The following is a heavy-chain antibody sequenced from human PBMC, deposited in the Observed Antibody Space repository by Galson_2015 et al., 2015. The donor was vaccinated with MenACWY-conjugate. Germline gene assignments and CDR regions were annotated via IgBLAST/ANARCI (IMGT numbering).Heavy chain of an antibody. D-gene: IGHD6-19*01. CDR1: GFSLSTSGVG. Sequence: PALVKPTQTLTLTCTFSGFSLSTSGVGVGWIRQPPGKALEWLALIYWDDDKRYSPSLKSRLTITKDTSKNQVVLTMTNMDPVDTATYYCTRYSSGWYFDYWGQGTLVTVSS. J-gene: IGHJ4*02. CDR3: TRYSSGWYFDY. V-gene: IGHV2-5*02. CDR2: IYWDDDK.